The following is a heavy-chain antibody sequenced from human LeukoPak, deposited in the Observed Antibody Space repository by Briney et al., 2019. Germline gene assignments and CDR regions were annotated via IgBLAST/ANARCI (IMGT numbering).Heavy chain of an antibody. Sequence: GGSLRLSCAASAFTFSTYSMNWVRQAPGKGLEWVSSISSSSSSIYYADSVKGRFTISRDNAKNSLFLQMNSLRAEDTAVYYCARAISPGISLFDYWGQGTLVTVSS. V-gene: IGHV3-21*01. CDR1: AFTFSTYS. J-gene: IGHJ4*02. D-gene: IGHD2-15*01. CDR2: ISSSSSSI. CDR3: ARAISPGISLFDY.